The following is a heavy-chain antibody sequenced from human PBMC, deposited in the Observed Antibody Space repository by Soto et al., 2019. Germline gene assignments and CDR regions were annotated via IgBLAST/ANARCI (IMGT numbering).Heavy chain of an antibody. CDR1: GGSISSSSSY. D-gene: IGHD4-17*01. J-gene: IGHJ5*02. V-gene: IGHV4-39*01. Sequence: QLQLQESGPGLVKPSETLSLTCTVSGGSISSSSSYWGWIRQPPGKGLEWIGYIYYSGSTNYNPSLTSRVTMSVDTSKNQFSRMLNLVTAADTAVYYCARQRRGAATVTSVINWFDPWGQGALVTVSS. CDR2: IYYSGST. CDR3: ARQRRGAATVTSVINWFDP.